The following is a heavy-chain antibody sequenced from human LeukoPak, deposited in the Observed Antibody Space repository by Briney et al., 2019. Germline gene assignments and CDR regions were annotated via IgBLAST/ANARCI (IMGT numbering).Heavy chain of an antibody. J-gene: IGHJ5*02. CDR1: GGSFSGYY. CDR2: INHSGST. CDR3: ARLTGHIVVVPAAISSWFDP. D-gene: IGHD2-2*02. Sequence: SETLSLTCAVYGGSFSGYYWSWSRQPPGKGLEWIGEINHSGSTNYNPSLKSRVTISVDTSKNQFSLKLSSVTAADTAVYYCARLTGHIVVVPAAISSWFDPRGQGTLVTVSS. V-gene: IGHV4-34*01.